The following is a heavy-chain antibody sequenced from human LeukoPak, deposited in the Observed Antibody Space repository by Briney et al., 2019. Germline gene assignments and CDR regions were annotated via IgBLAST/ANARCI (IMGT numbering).Heavy chain of an antibody. CDR3: ARDPGYSYSMDS. Sequence: GGCLRLSCAASGFTFSSYSMNWVRQAPGKGLEWISYISHGSSRIFYADFVEGRFTVSSDDAKNAPYLQMNSLRVEDTAVYYCARDPGYSYSMDSWGQGTLVIVSS. D-gene: IGHD5-18*01. CDR1: GFTFSSYS. CDR2: ISHGSSRI. V-gene: IGHV3-48*01. J-gene: IGHJ4*02.